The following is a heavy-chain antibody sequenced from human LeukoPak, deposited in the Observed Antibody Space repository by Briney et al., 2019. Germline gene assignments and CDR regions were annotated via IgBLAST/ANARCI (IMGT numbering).Heavy chain of an antibody. J-gene: IGHJ4*02. D-gene: IGHD3-9*01. V-gene: IGHV1-18*01. CDR2: ISAYNGNT. CDR1: GYTFTSYG. Sequence: ASVKVSCKASGYTFTSYGISWVRQAPGQGLEWMGWISAYNGNTNYAQKLQGRVTMTTDTSTSTAYMELRSLRSDDTAVYYCARDYDTLTGYYRGSLYWGQGTLVTVSS. CDR3: ARDYDTLTGYYRGSLY.